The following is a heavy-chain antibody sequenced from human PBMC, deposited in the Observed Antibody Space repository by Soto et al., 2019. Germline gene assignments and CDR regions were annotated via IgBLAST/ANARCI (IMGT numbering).Heavy chain of an antibody. J-gene: IGHJ6*02. CDR3: SRDGCSSTSCYYYYGIDV. V-gene: IGHV1-2*04. CDR2: ISPNSGGT. D-gene: IGHD2-2*01. Sequence: ASVQVSCKASGYTFTGYYMHWVRQAPGQGLEWMGWISPNSGGTNNEQKFQGWVTMTRDTSISTAYMELSRLRSDDTAVYYCSRDGCSSTSCYYYYGIDVWGQGTTVTVSS. CDR1: GYTFTGYY.